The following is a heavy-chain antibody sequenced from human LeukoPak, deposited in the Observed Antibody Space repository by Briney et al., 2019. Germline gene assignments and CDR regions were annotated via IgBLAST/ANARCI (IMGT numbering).Heavy chain of an antibody. V-gene: IGHV1-18*01. Sequence: VSVKVSCKASGYTFTSYGISWVRQAPGQGLEWMGWISAYNGNTNYAQKLQGRVTMTTDTSTSTAYMELRSLRSDDTAVYYCARDQGSLDYDFWSGLDVWGQGTTVTVSS. CDR2: ISAYNGNT. J-gene: IGHJ6*02. CDR3: ARDQGSLDYDFWSGLDV. D-gene: IGHD3-3*01. CDR1: GYTFTSYG.